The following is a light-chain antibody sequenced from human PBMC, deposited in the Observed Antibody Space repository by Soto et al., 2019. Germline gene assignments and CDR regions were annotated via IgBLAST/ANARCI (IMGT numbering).Light chain of an antibody. J-gene: IGLJ3*02. CDR3: LTWGTGLNWV. Sequence: QPVLTQSPSASASLGASVKLTCTLSRGHSSYAIAWHQQQPEKGPRYLMKLNSDGSHSKGDGIPDRFSGSSSGAERYLTISSLQSEDEADYYCLTWGTGLNWVFGGGTKLTVL. CDR2: LNSDGSH. CDR1: RGHSSYA. V-gene: IGLV4-69*01.